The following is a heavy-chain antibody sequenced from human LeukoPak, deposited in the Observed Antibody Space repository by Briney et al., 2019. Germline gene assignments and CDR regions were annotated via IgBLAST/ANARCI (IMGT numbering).Heavy chain of an antibody. Sequence: ASVKVSCKVSGYTLTELSMHWVRQAPGKGLEWMGGFDPEDGETIYAQKFQGRVTITADESTSTAYMELSSLRSEDTAVYYCARDRGNHYYKDAFDIWGQGTMVTVSS. V-gene: IGHV1-24*01. CDR3: ARDRGNHYYKDAFDI. CDR2: FDPEDGET. J-gene: IGHJ3*02. CDR1: GYTLTELS. D-gene: IGHD1-26*01.